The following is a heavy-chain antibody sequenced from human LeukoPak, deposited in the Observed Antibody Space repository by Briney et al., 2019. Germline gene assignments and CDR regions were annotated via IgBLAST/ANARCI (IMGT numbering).Heavy chain of an antibody. Sequence: SETLSLTCTVSGGSISSSSYYWGWIRQPPGKGLEWIGSIYYSGSTYYNPSLKSRVTISVDTSKNQFSLKLSSVTAADTAVYYCARGTVTIDYYYYYYMDVWGKGTTVTVSS. CDR3: ARGTVTIDYYYYYYMDV. J-gene: IGHJ6*03. D-gene: IGHD4-11*01. CDR1: GGSISSSSYY. CDR2: IYYSGST. V-gene: IGHV4-39*07.